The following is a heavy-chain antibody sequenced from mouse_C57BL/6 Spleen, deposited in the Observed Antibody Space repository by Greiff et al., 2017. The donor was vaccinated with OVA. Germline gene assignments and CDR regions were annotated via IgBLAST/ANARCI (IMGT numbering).Heavy chain of an antibody. J-gene: IGHJ2*01. CDR3: ARWGYYGVDY. Sequence: EVHLVESGGGLVQPGGSLSLSCAASGFTFTDYYMSWVRQPPGKALEWLGFIRNKANGYTTEYSASVKGRFTISRDNSQSILYLQMNALRAEDSATYYCARWGYYGVDYWGQGTTLTVSS. V-gene: IGHV7-3*01. D-gene: IGHD1-1*01. CDR1: GFTFTDYY. CDR2: IRNKANGYTT.